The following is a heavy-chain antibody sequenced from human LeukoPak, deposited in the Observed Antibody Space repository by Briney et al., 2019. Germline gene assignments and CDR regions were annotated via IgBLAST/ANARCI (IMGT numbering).Heavy chain of an antibody. CDR1: GFNFDDHA. CDR3: AKAGGSGSYYKTPFDS. J-gene: IGHJ4*02. CDR2: ISWNSDTI. Sequence: GGSLRLSCAASGFNFDDHAMNWVRQAPGKGLEWVSGISWNSDTIGYADSVKGRFTISRDNAKKSLYLQMNSLRPEDTAFYYCAKAGGSGSYYKTPFDSWGQGTLVTVSS. V-gene: IGHV3-9*01. D-gene: IGHD3-10*01.